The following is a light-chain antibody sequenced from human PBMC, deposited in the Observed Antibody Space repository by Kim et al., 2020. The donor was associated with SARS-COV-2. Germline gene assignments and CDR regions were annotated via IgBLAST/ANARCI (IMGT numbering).Light chain of an antibody. CDR3: QQYDDLYT. CDR1: QDIRDY. CDR2: DAS. V-gene: IGKV1-33*01. J-gene: IGKJ2*01. Sequence: DIQMTQSPSTLSASVGDRVTITCQASQDIRDYLNWYQQRPGKAPKLLIFDASNLERGVPSRFSGSGSGTHFTLTISGLQPEDIATYYCQQYDDLYTFGQGTKPGD.